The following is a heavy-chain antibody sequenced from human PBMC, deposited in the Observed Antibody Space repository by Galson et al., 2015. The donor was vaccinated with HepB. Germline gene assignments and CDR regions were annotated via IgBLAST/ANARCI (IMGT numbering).Heavy chain of an antibody. CDR1: GYTFTSYG. V-gene: IGHV1-18*04. J-gene: IGHJ6*02. Sequence: SVKVSCKASGYTFTSYGISWVRQAPGQGLEWMGWISAYNGNTNYAQKLQGRVTMTTDTSTSTAYMELRSLRSDDTAVYYCAIQGGIGYCSSTSCYPWPHRESYYYYGMDVWGQGTTVTVSS. CDR3: AIQGGIGYCSSTSCYPWPHRESYYYYGMDV. CDR2: ISAYNGNT. D-gene: IGHD2-2*01.